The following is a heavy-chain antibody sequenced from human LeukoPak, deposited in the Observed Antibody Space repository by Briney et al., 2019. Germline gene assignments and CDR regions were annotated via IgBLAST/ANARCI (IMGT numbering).Heavy chain of an antibody. Sequence: GGSLRLSCAASGFTFSSYGMHWVRQAPGKGLEWVAFIRYDGSNKYYADSVKGRFTISRDNSKNTLYLQMNSLRAEDTAVYYCAKDAFIAAAGSLTYYYYYYMDVWGKGTTVTVSS. V-gene: IGHV3-30*02. J-gene: IGHJ6*03. D-gene: IGHD6-13*01. CDR3: AKDAFIAAAGSLTYYYYYYMDV. CDR1: GFTFSSYG. CDR2: IRYDGSNK.